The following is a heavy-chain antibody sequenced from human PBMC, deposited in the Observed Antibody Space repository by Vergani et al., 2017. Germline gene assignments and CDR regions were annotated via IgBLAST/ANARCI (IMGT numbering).Heavy chain of an antibody. CDR3: TTAWGLYYLHGEYFQY. J-gene: IGHJ1*01. D-gene: IGHD3-10*01. V-gene: IGHV3-23*01. Sequence: EVQLLESGGGLVQPGGSRRLSCAGAGFTFDTYTMAYARQPPGKGLEWVATISSGGGDIFYADSVKGRFTISRDNSKNTLFLQMNSLKDEDTAVYYCTTAWGLYYLHGEYFQYWGRGTLVSVSS. CDR1: GFTFDTYT. CDR2: ISSGGGDI.